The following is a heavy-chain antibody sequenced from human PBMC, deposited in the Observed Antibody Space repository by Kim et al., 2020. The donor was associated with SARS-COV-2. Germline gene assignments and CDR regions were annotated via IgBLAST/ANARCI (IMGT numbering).Heavy chain of an antibody. J-gene: IGHJ2*01. CDR1: GYTFTSYD. V-gene: IGHV1-8*01. CDR2: MNPNSGNT. D-gene: IGHD3-3*01. CDR3: ARSHGWYYDFWSGYTGYWYFDL. Sequence: ASVKVSCKASGYTFTSYDINWVRQATGQGLEWMGWMNPNSGNTGYAQKFQGRVTMTRNTSISTAYMELSSLRSEDTAVYYCARSHGWYYDFWSGYTGYWYFDLWGRGTLVTVSS.